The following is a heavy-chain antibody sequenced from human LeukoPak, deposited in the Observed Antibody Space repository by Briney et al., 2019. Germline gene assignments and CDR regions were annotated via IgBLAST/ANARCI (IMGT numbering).Heavy chain of an antibody. J-gene: IGHJ4*02. CDR2: INHSGST. Sequence: SETLSLTCAVYGGSFSGYYWSWIRQPPGKGLEWIGEINHSGSTNYNPSLKSRVTISVDTSKNQFSLKLSSVTAADTAVYYCARGLIPLPIQQKGRTPAFGYWGQGTLVTVSS. V-gene: IGHV4-34*01. D-gene: IGHD1-1*01. CDR3: ARGLIPLPIQQKGRTPAFGY. CDR1: GGSFSGYY.